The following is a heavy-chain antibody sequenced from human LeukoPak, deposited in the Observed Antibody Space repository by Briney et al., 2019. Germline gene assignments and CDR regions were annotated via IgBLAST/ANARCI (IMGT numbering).Heavy chain of an antibody. CDR1: GGSISSSSYY. CDR3: ARTTINRIQLWMYYFDY. D-gene: IGHD5-18*01. CDR2: IYYSGST. Sequence: SETLSLTCTVSGGSISSSSYYWGWIRQPPGKGLEWIGSIYYSGSTYYNPSLKSRVTISVDTSKNQFSLKLSSVTAADTAVYDCARTTINRIQLWMYYFDYWGQGTLVTVSS. J-gene: IGHJ4*02. V-gene: IGHV4-39*01.